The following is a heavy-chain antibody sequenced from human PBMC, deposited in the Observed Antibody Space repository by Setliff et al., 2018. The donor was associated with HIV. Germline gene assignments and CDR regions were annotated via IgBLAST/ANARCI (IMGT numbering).Heavy chain of an antibody. CDR3: ARGRRRSSTPYYFDY. CDR1: GGSISSHY. CDR2: IYYSGNT. V-gene: IGHV4-59*11. Sequence: SETLSLTCTVSGGSISSHYWSWIRQPPGKGLEWIGSIYYSGNTNYNPSLKSRVTISIDTSKSQFSLKLTSVSAADTAMYYCARGRRRSSTPYYFDYWGQGTLVTVSS. J-gene: IGHJ4*02.